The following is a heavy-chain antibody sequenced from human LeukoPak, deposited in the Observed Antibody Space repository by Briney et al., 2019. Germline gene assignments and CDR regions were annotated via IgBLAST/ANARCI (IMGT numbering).Heavy chain of an antibody. CDR2: ISAYNGNT. CDR1: GYTFTSYG. D-gene: IGHD5-12*01. J-gene: IGHJ4*02. Sequence: EASVKVSCKASGYTFTSYGISWVRQAPGQGLEWMGWISAYNGNTNYAQKLQGRVTMTTDTSTSTAYMELRSLRSDDTAVYYCARDRGNMVATLVDYWGQGTLVTVSS. V-gene: IGHV1-18*01. CDR3: ARDRGNMVATLVDY.